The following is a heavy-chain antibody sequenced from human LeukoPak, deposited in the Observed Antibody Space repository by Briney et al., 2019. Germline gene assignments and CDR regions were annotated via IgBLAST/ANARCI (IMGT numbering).Heavy chain of an antibody. CDR2: ISSSGRDDNT. CDR3: AKDRTVGASYWCFDL. D-gene: IGHD1-26*01. CDR1: GVTLSSFA. Sequence: GGSLTLSCAASGVTLSSFAMRWPRQAPGKVVEWVTGISSSGRDDNTYYADSVKGRFTISSDSSKNTLFLHMNTLRAEATAIYYCAKDRTVGASYWCFDLWGRGTLVTVSS. V-gene: IGHV3-23*01. J-gene: IGHJ2*01.